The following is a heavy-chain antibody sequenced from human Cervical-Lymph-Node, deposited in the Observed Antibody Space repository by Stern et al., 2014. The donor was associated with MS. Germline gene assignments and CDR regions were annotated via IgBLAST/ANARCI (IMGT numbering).Heavy chain of an antibody. J-gene: IGHJ4*02. D-gene: IGHD6-6*01. CDR3: AHTLGIALRPAN. CDR1: GFSLNNNGAG. CDR2: IYWDDEK. V-gene: IGHV2-5*02. Sequence: ESGPTLVKPTQTLTLTCTFSGFSLNNNGAGVGWIRQPPGKALEWLALIYWDDEKRYSPSLEGRLTITKDTSQNQVVLTMADMDPVDTATYYCAHTLGIALRPANWGQGTLVTVSS.